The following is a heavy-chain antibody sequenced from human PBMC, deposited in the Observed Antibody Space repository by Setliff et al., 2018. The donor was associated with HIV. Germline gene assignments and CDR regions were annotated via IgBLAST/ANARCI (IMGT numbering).Heavy chain of an antibody. CDR2: IYPYDSDT. D-gene: IGHD3-22*01. CDR3: ARGGRYSVSSGYYGGYFLDH. J-gene: IGHJ4*02. V-gene: IGHV5-51*01. Sequence: GESLKISCKGSGYSFTTYWIGWVRQMPGKGLEWMGIIYPYDSDTRYNPSFQGQVTISADKSITTAYLQWSSLRASDTAIYYCARGGRYSVSSGYYGGYFLDHWGQGTLVTVSS. CDR1: GYSFTTYW.